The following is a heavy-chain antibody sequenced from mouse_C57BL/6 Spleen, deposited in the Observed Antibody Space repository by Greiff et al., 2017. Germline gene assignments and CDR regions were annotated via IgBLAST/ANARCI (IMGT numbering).Heavy chain of an antibody. J-gene: IGHJ2*01. Sequence: QVQLQQPGAELVRPGSSVKLSCKASGYTFTSYWMHWVKQRPIQGLEWIGNIDTSDSETHYNQKFKDKATLTVDKSSSTAYMQLSSLTSEDSAVYYCARTGVLKDFGDWGQGTTLTVAS. CDR3: ARTGVLKDFGD. CDR2: IDTSDSET. V-gene: IGHV1-52*01. CDR1: GYTFTSYW.